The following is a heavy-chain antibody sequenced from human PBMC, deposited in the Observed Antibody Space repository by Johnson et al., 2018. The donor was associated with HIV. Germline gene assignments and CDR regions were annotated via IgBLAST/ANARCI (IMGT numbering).Heavy chain of an antibody. D-gene: IGHD3-16*01. CDR3: AKCIWGSSLIDAFDI. J-gene: IGHJ3*02. V-gene: IGHV3-13*01. CDR2: IGTAGDT. CDR1: GFTFDDYA. Sequence: VQLVESGGGLVRPGRSLRLSCAASGFTFDDYAMHWVRQAPGKGLEWVSGIGTAGDTYYPGSVKGRFTISRENAKNSLYLQMNSLRAGDTAVYYCAKCIWGSSLIDAFDIWGQGTMVTVSS.